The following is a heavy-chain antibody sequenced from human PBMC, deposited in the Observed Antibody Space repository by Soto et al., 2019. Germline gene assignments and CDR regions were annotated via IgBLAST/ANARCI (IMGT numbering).Heavy chain of an antibody. CDR1: GFTFSRFG. D-gene: IGHD3-10*01. Sequence: GGSLRLSCAASGFTFSRFGMHWVRQAPGKGLEWVAVISYDGSNRFYADSVKGRFTISRDNSKNTLYLQMNSLRPEDTAVYYCAXDLYGSETYTYYCGMDVWGPGTTVTVSS. CDR2: ISYDGSNR. J-gene: IGHJ6*02. V-gene: IGHV3-30*03. CDR3: AXDLYGSETYTYYCGMDV.